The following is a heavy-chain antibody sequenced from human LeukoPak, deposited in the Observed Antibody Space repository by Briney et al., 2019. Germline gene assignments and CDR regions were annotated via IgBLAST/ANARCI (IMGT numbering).Heavy chain of an antibody. J-gene: IGHJ4*02. Sequence: GGSLRLSCAASGFTFRSYTMHWVRQAPGKGLEWVAVMSYDGSETYYADSVKGRFTISRDNSNHTVYLQMNSLRAEDTAVYYCARNGYYYGSFDHWGQGTLVTVSS. CDR1: GFTFRSYT. CDR2: MSYDGSET. V-gene: IGHV3-30-3*01. CDR3: ARNGYYYGSFDH. D-gene: IGHD3-22*01.